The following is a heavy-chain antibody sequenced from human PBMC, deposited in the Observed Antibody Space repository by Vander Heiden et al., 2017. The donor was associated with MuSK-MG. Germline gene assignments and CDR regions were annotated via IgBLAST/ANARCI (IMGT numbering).Heavy chain of an antibody. D-gene: IGHD1-26*01. J-gene: IGHJ4*02. CDR2: IYYSGST. CDR1: GGSISSSSYY. Sequence: QLQLQESGPGLVKPSETLSLTCTVSGGSISSSSYYWGWIRQPPGKGLEWIGSIYYSGSTYYNPSLKSRVTISVDTSKNQFSLKLSSVTAADTAVYYCARHVLGGIEVGATPRDIFDYWGQGTLVTVSS. CDR3: ARHVLGGIEVGATPRDIFDY. V-gene: IGHV4-39*01.